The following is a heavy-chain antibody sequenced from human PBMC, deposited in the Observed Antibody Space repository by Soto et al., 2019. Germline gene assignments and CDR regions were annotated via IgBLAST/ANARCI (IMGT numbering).Heavy chain of an antibody. CDR1: GFTFSSYG. CDR3: AKTYCSGGSCYPYNWFDP. D-gene: IGHD2-15*01. V-gene: IGHV3-30*18. Sequence: QVQLVESGGGVVQPGRSLRLSCAASGFTFSSYGMHWVRQAPGKGLEWVAVISYDGSNKYYADSVKGRFTISRDNSKNTXCLQMNSLRAEDTAVYYCAKTYCSGGSCYPYNWFDPWGQGTLVTVSS. J-gene: IGHJ5*02. CDR2: ISYDGSNK.